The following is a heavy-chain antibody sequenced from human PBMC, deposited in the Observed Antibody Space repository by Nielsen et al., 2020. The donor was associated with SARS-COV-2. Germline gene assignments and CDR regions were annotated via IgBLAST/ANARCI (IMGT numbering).Heavy chain of an antibody. D-gene: IGHD3/OR15-3a*01. CDR1: GYTFTDYY. V-gene: IGHV1-46*01. J-gene: IGHJ6*02. CDR2: IYPSGGST. Sequence: ASVKVSCKASGYTFTDYYIHWVRQAPGQGPEWMGVIYPSGGSTTYSQKFQGRVTVTGDTSTNRVYMDLSSLTSEDTAVYYCARARATIFGLVMSYGMDVWGQGTTVAVSS. CDR3: ARARATIFGLVMSYGMDV.